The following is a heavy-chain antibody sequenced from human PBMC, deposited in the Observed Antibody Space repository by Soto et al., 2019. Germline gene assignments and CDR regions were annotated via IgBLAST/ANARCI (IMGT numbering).Heavy chain of an antibody. D-gene: IGHD2-2*01. J-gene: IGHJ6*02. Sequence: QVQLQESGPGLVKPSGTLSLTCAVSGGSISSSNWWSWVRQPPGKGLEWIGEIYHSGSTNYNPSLKSRVTISVDKSKNQFSLKLSSVTAADTAVYYCASQPDSVVVPAASYYYYGMDVWGQGTTVTVSS. CDR2: IYHSGST. CDR3: ASQPDSVVVPAASYYYYGMDV. CDR1: GGSISSSNW. V-gene: IGHV4-4*02.